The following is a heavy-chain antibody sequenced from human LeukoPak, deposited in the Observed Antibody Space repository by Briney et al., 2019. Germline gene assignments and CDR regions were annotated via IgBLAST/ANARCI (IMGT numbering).Heavy chain of an antibody. Sequence: GGSLRLSCAASRFTVSSNYMSWVRQAPGKGLGWVSVIYSGGSTYYADSVKGRFTISRDNSKNTLYLQMNSLRAEDTAVYYCASGSGSYRTPYYYMDVWGTGTTVTVSS. CDR1: RFTVSSNY. CDR2: IYSGGST. CDR3: ASGSGSYRTPYYYMDV. D-gene: IGHD3-10*01. J-gene: IGHJ6*03. V-gene: IGHV3-53*01.